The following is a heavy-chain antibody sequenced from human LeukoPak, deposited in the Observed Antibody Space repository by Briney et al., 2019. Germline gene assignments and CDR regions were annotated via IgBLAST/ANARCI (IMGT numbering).Heavy chain of an antibody. CDR2: INPNSGGT. CDR3: ARNAGSGEDV. J-gene: IGHJ6*04. V-gene: IGHV1-2*02. CDR1: GYTFTSYD. D-gene: IGHD3-10*01. Sequence: GASVKVSCKASGYTFTSYDINWVRQATGQGLEWMGWINPNSGGTNYAQKFQGRVTMTRDTSISTAYMELSRLRSDDTAVYYCARNAGSGEDVWGKGTTVTVSS.